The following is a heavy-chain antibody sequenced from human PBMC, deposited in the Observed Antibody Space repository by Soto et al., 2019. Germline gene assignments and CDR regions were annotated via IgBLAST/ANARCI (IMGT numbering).Heavy chain of an antibody. CDR3: ARVAAADLVFDY. CDR1: GGSISSYY. J-gene: IGHJ4*02. V-gene: IGHV4-59*01. Sequence: SETLSLTCTVSGGSISSYYWSWIRQPPGKGLEWIGYIYYSGSTNYNPSLKSRVTISVDTSKNQFSLKLGSVTAADTAVYYWARVAAADLVFDYWGQGTLVTVSS. CDR2: IYYSGST. D-gene: IGHD6-13*01.